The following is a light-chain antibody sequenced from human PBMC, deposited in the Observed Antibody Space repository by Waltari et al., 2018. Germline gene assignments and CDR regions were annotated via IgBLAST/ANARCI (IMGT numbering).Light chain of an antibody. J-gene: IGKJ4*01. Sequence: EIVLTQSPGTLSLSPGDKATLPCRASQTVRTTSLACYHQKPGQAPTLLIYGASSRATGIPDRFSGSASGTDFSLTISSLEPEDFAVYYCQQYDISPLTFGGGTKVEIK. V-gene: IGKV3-20*01. CDR1: QTVRTTS. CDR3: QQYDISPLT. CDR2: GAS.